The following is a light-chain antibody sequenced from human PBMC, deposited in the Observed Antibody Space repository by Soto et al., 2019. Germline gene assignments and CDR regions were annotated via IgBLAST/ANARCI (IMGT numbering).Light chain of an antibody. CDR3: QQYNDWPLT. CDR2: GAF. V-gene: IGKV3-15*01. J-gene: IGKJ1*01. Sequence: EIVLTQSPGTLSLSPGERATLSCRASQSVDSRYLAWYQQKPGQAPSLLIYGAFARATGIPARFSGTGSGTEFTLTISSLQSEDFALYYCQQYNDWPLTFGQGTKVDIK. CDR1: QSVDSRY.